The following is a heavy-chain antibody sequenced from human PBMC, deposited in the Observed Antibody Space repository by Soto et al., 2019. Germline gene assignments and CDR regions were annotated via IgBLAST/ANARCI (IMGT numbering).Heavy chain of an antibody. V-gene: IGHV1-2*02. Sequence: ASVKVSCKASRYTFTSYDIFWVRQSPGQGLEWMGWIKTDSGDTHYAQNLQGRVTMTRDTSISTAYMELNNLASDDTAVYYCARRSSTYLNEVIFDPWGQGTLVTVSS. CDR2: IKTDSGDT. CDR3: ARRSSTYLNEVIFDP. D-gene: IGHD2-2*01. J-gene: IGHJ5*02. CDR1: RYTFTSYD.